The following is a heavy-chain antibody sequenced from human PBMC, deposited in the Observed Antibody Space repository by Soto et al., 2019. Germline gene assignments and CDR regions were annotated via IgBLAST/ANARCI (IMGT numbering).Heavy chain of an antibody. J-gene: IGHJ3*02. CDR1: GFTFDDYA. D-gene: IGHD2-15*01. CDR3: AKDMDGDCSGGSCYSEGAFDI. Sequence: GGSLRLSCAASGFTFDDYAMHWVRQAPGKGLEWVSLISGDGGSTYYADSVKGRFTISRDNSKNSLYLQMNSLRTEDTALYYCAKDMDGDCSGGSCYSEGAFDIWGQGTMVTVSS. CDR2: ISGDGGST. V-gene: IGHV3-43*02.